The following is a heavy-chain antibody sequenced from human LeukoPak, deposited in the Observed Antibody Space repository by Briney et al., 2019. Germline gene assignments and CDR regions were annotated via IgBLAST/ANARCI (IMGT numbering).Heavy chain of an antibody. CDR3: AKDASSGTYYDH. J-gene: IGHJ4*02. CDR1: GFTIRDYV. CDR2: ISSSGGST. Sequence: GGSLRLSCAASGFTIRDYVMSWVRQAPGKGLEWVSAISSSGGSTYYADSVKGRFTISRDNSKNTLYLQMHSLRAEDTAVYYCAKDASSGTYYDHWGQGTLATVSS. V-gene: IGHV3-23*01. D-gene: IGHD1-26*01.